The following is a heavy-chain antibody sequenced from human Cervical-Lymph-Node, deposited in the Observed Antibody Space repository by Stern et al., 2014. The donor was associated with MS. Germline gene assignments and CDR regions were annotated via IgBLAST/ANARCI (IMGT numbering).Heavy chain of an antibody. CDR3: AVRLTLYSTSWYSMHYFDY. CDR1: GFSLSTSGVG. Sequence: QITLKESGPTLVKPTQTLTLTCTFSGFSLSTSGVGVGWIRQPPGKALEWLAIIYWDDDKRDSPSLKSRLTITKDTSKNQVVLTMTNMDPVDTATYYCAVRLTLYSTSWYSMHYFDYWGQGTLVTVSS. J-gene: IGHJ4*02. CDR2: IYWDDDK. D-gene: IGHD6-13*01. V-gene: IGHV2-5*02.